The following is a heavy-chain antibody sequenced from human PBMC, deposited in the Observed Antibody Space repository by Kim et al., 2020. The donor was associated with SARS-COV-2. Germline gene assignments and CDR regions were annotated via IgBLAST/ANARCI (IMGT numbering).Heavy chain of an antibody. V-gene: IGHV3-73*01. D-gene: IGHD1-1*01. Sequence: GGSLRLSCAASGFTFSGSAMHWVRQASGKGLEWVGRIRSKANNYATAYAASVKGRFTISRYDSKTPEYLQMNSLETEDTYVCYCTRVPGTTVAFWDAFDIWGQGTMVTVSS. CDR1: GFTFSGSA. J-gene: IGHJ3*02. CDR2: IRSKANNYAT. CDR3: TRVPGTTVAFWDAFDI.